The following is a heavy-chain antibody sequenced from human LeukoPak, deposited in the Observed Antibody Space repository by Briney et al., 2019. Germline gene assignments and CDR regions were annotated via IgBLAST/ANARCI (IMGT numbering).Heavy chain of an antibody. V-gene: IGHV1-69*13. CDR1: GGTFTKSA. Sequence: SVKVSCKASGGTFTKSAFSWVRQAPGQGLEWMGGFIPLFGTANYAQEFQGRVTITADESTSTAYMKLSSLRSEDTAMYFCTIVITIGQPPYYYYMDRWGKGTTVTVPS. J-gene: IGHJ6*03. D-gene: IGHD3-10*01. CDR2: FIPLFGTA. CDR3: TIVITIGQPPYYYYMDR.